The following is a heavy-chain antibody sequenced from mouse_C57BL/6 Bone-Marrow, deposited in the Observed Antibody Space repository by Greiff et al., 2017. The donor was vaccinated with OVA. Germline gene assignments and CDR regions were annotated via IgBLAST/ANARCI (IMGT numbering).Heavy chain of an antibody. CDR3: ARSGFITTVVDYYAMDY. J-gene: IGHJ4*01. V-gene: IGHV1-59*01. CDR1: GYTFTSYW. Sequence: QVQLQQPGAELVRPGTSVKLSCKASGYTFTSYWMHWVKQRPGQGLEWIGVIDPSDSYTNYNQKFKGKATLTVDTSSSTAYMQLSSLTSEDSAVYYCARSGFITTVVDYYAMDYWGQGTSVTVSS. CDR2: IDPSDSYT. D-gene: IGHD1-1*01.